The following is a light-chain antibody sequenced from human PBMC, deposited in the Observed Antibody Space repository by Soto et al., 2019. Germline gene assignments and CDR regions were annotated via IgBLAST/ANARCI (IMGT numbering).Light chain of an antibody. Sequence: QSALPQPPSASGTPGQRVTISCSTTNSRSGSNYVYWYQQLPGAAPKLLIYRNDQRPSGVPDRFSASKSGTSASLAISGLRSEDEADYFCAKWDDSLRVYVFGSATKVTVL. CDR3: AKWDDSLRVYV. J-gene: IGLJ1*01. CDR2: RND. CDR1: NSRSGSNY. V-gene: IGLV1-47*01.